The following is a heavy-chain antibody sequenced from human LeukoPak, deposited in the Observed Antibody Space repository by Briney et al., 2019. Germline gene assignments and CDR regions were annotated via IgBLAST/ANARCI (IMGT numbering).Heavy chain of an antibody. V-gene: IGHV4-59*01. CDR3: AGGDYYDSSGYYYGDY. D-gene: IGHD3-22*01. J-gene: IGHJ4*02. Sequence: SETLSLTCTVSGGSIRSYYWSWIRQPPGKGLEWIGYIYYSGSTNYNPSLKSRVTISVDTSKNQFSLKLSSVTAADTAVYYCAGGDYYDSSGYYYGDYWGQGTLVTVSS. CDR1: GGSIRSYY. CDR2: IYYSGST.